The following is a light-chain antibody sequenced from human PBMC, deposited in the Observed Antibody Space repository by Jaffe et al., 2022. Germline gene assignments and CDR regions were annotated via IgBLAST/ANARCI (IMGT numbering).Light chain of an antibody. Sequence: DIRMTQSPSTLSASVGDRVTITCRASQSIANWLAWYQHKPGKAPKVLIYKASFLESGVPSRFSGSGSGTEFTLTINSLQPDDFATYYCQQYDTFRTFGQGTRVEI. CDR3: QQYDTFRT. CDR2: KAS. CDR1: QSIANW. J-gene: IGKJ1*01. V-gene: IGKV1-5*03.